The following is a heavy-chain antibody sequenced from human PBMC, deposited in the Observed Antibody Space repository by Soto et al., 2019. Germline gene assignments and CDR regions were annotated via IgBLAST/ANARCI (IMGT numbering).Heavy chain of an antibody. J-gene: IGHJ5*02. D-gene: IGHD4-17*01. V-gene: IGHV3-23*01. Sequence: PGGSLRLSCTASGFTFGSYAMTWVRQAPGRGLEGVSGITASGGRTYYADSVKGRFTISRDNSKSTLYLQMNSLRAEDTALYYCAKDTRYGDYVRWFDPWGQETLVTVSA. CDR2: ITASGGRT. CDR3: AKDTRYGDYVRWFDP. CDR1: GFTFGSYA.